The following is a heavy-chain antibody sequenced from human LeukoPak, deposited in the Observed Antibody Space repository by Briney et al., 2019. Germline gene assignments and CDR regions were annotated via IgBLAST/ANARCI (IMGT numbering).Heavy chain of an antibody. D-gene: IGHD6-25*01. V-gene: IGHV3-15*01. J-gene: IGHJ4*02. CDR2: IKSKSNGGAT. Sequence: GGSLRLSCAASGFIFSNAWMSWVRQAPGKGLEWVGRIKSKSNGGATDYAAPVKGRFTISRDDSKNTLYLQMNSLKTEDTAVYYCSTAPAAVDYWGQGTLVTVSS. CDR3: STAPAAVDY. CDR1: GFIFSNAW.